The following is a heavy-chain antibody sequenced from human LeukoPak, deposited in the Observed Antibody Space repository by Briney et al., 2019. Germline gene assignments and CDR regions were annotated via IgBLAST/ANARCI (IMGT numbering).Heavy chain of an antibody. Sequence: PSQTLSLTCTVSGGSISSYYWSWIRQPPGKGLEWIGYIYYSGSTNYNPSLKSRVTISVDTSKNQFSLKMTSVTAADTAVYYCARPETTAIATEYFQYWGQGTLVTVSS. D-gene: IGHD4-17*01. J-gene: IGHJ1*01. CDR1: GGSISSYY. CDR2: IYYSGST. V-gene: IGHV4-59*08. CDR3: ARPETTAIATEYFQY.